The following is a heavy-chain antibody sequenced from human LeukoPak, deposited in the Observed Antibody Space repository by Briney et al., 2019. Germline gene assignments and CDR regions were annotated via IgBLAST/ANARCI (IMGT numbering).Heavy chain of an antibody. CDR1: GFTFSRYW. CDR3: ARAPAEIGGYYPEYFRH. CDR2: IKSDGST. Sequence: GGSLRLSCAASGFTFSRYWMHWVRQAPGKGLVWVSRIKSDGSTNYADSVKGRFTISRDNAKNTVSRQMNSLRAEDPGVYYCARAPAEIGGYYPEYFRHWGQGTLVTVSS. V-gene: IGHV3-74*01. J-gene: IGHJ1*01. D-gene: IGHD3-22*01.